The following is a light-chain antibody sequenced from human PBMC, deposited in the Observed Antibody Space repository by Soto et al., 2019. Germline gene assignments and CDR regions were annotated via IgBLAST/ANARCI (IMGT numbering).Light chain of an antibody. CDR3: QQLKSYVT. CDR1: QGISNY. CDR2: GAT. Sequence: IQLTQSPSSLSASVGDRVTITCRASQGISNYLAWYQQKPWKNPRLLIYGATTLQSGVPSRFSGSGSGTDFALTISSLQPEDFATYYCQQLKSYVTFGQGKRLEIK. V-gene: IGKV1-9*01. J-gene: IGKJ5*01.